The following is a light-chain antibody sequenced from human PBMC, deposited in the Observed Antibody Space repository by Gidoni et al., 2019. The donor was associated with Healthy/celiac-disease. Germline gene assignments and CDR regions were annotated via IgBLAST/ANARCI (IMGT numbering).Light chain of an antibody. CDR2: AAS. J-gene: IGKJ1*01. V-gene: IGKV1-6*01. CDR3: LQDYNYPWT. CDR1: QGIRND. Sequence: AIQMTQSPSSLSASVGDRVTITCRASQGIRNDLGWYQQKPGKAPKLLIYAASSLPRGVPSRSSGSGSGTDFTLTISSLQPEDFATYYCLQDYNYPWTFGQGTKVEIK.